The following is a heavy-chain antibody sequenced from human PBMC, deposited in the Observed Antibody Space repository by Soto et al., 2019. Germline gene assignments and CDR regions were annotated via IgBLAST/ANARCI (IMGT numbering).Heavy chain of an antibody. Sequence: SVKVCCKASGGTFSSYAISWVRQAPGQGLEWMGGIIPIFGTANYAQKFQGRVTITADKSTSTAYMELSSLRSEDTAVYYCARGEPRGGRVLRFLEWLLYGMDVWGQGTTVTVSS. CDR1: GGTFSSYA. V-gene: IGHV1-69*06. CDR3: ARGEPRGGRVLRFLEWLLYGMDV. J-gene: IGHJ6*02. D-gene: IGHD3-3*01. CDR2: IIPIFGTA.